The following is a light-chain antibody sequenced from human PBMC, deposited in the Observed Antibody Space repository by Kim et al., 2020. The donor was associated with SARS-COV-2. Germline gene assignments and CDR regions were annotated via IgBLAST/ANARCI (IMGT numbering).Light chain of an antibody. CDR3: QQYDNLIT. CDR1: QDISNY. Sequence: DIQMTQSPSSLSASVGDRVTITYQASQDISNYLNWYQQKPGKAPKLLIYDASNLETGVPSRFSGSGSGTDFTFTISSLQPEDIATYYCQQYDNLITFGQGTRLEIK. CDR2: DAS. V-gene: IGKV1-33*01. J-gene: IGKJ5*01.